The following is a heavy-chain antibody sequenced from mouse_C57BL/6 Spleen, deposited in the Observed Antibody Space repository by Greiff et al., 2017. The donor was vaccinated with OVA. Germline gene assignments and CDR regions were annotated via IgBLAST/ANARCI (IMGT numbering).Heavy chain of an antibody. CDR1: GYAFSSYW. CDR2: IYPGDGDT. J-gene: IGHJ4*01. CDR3: ARWGSSAYYAMDY. Sequence: VQLQESGAELVKPGASVKISCKASGYAFSSYWMNWVKQRPGKGLEWIGQIYPGDGDTNYNGKFKGKATLTADKSSSTAYMQLSSLTSEDSAVYFCARWGSSAYYAMDYWGQGTSVTVSS. V-gene: IGHV1-80*01. D-gene: IGHD1-1*01.